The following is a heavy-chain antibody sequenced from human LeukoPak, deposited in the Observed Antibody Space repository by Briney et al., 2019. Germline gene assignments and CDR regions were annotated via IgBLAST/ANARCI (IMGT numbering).Heavy chain of an antibody. V-gene: IGHV3-23*01. D-gene: IGHD2-15*01. Sequence: GGSLRLSCAASGFTFSAYAMSWVRQSPGKGLEWVSGISSSGGNTYYADSLKGRLSISRDNSKNTLYLQMNSLRAEDTAVYYCAKDPAHATFNWFDPWGLGTLVTVSS. CDR1: GFTFSAYA. CDR2: ISSSGGNT. J-gene: IGHJ5*02. CDR3: AKDPAHATFNWFDP.